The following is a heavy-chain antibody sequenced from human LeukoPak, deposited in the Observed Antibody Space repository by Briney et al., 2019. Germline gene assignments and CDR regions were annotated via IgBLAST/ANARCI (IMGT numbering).Heavy chain of an antibody. CDR1: RFTFSNYG. CDR2: NNSRSSTI. V-gene: IGHV3-48*01. CDR3: AREVGTPQAFDI. Sequence: PGGSLRLSCAASRFTFSNYGVNWVRQAPGKGLEWVSYNNSRSSTIYYADSERGRFTISRDNAKNSLYLQMNSLKAEDTAIYYCAREVGTPQAFDIWGQGTMVTVSS. D-gene: IGHD1-26*01. J-gene: IGHJ3*02.